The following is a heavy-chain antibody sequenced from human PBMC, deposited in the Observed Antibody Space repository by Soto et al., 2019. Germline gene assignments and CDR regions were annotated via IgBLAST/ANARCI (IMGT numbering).Heavy chain of an antibody. V-gene: IGHV3-15*01. CDR1: GFTFSNAW. CDR2: IKSKTDGGTT. D-gene: IGHD1-20*01. CDR3: TTVAYNWNYSVY. J-gene: IGHJ4*02. Sequence: WGSLRLSCAASGFTFSNAWMIFFRHAPGKGLEWVGRIKSKTDGGTTDYAAPVKGRFTISRDDSKNTLYLQMNSLKTEDTAVYYCTTVAYNWNYSVYWGQGTLVTVSS.